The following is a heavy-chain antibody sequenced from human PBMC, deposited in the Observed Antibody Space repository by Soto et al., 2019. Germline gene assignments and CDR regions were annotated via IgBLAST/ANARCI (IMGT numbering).Heavy chain of an antibody. J-gene: IGHJ4*02. V-gene: IGHV1-2*02. CDR1: GYTFSAYY. CDR3: ARGGTFAYDTSGYSVY. D-gene: IGHD3-22*01. CDR2: INPKSGGT. Sequence: ASVKVSCKTSGYTFSAYYMHWVRQAPGQGLEWMGWINPKSGGTLYAQKFQGRIIMTRDTSISTAYMELSRLRSDDTAVYYCARGGTFAYDTSGYSVYWGQGTLVTVS.